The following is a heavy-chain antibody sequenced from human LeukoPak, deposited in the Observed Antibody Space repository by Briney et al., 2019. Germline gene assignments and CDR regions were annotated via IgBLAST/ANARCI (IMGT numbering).Heavy chain of an antibody. V-gene: IGHV4-61*01. J-gene: IGHJ4*02. CDR2: ISYSGST. CDR1: GGSVSSGSDY. D-gene: IGHD3-10*01. Sequence: QTSQTLSLTCTVSGGSVSSGSDYWSWIRQPPGKGLEWIGHISYSGSTNYNPSLKSRVTISLDTSKNQLSLKLSSVTTADTAVYYCARGQAALWFGELWGQGTLVTVSS. CDR3: ARGQAALWFGEL.